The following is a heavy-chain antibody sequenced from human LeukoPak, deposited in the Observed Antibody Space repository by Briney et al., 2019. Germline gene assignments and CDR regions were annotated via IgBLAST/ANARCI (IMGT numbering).Heavy chain of an antibody. CDR2: INSDGSST. J-gene: IGHJ4*02. CDR3: ARASSGCNY. D-gene: IGHD6-19*01. Sequence: PGGSLRLSCAASGFTFGDYYMSWIRQAPGKGLVWVSRINSDGSSTSYADSVKGRFTISRDNAKNTLYLQMNSLRAEDTAVYYCARASSGCNYWGQGTLVTVSS. CDR1: GFTFGDYY. V-gene: IGHV3-74*01.